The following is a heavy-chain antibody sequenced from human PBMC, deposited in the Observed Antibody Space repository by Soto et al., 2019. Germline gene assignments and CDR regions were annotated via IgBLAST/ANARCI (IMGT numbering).Heavy chain of an antibody. Sequence: SETLSLTCAVSGGSISSSNWWSWVRQPPGKGLEWIGEIYHSGSTNYNPSLKSRVTISVDKSKNQFSLKLSSVTAADTAVYYCARGDIVVVPAAEWKPNKEIGGNWFDPWGQGTLVTVSS. J-gene: IGHJ5*02. CDR3: ARGDIVVVPAAEWKPNKEIGGNWFDP. D-gene: IGHD2-2*01. CDR2: IYHSGST. V-gene: IGHV4-4*02. CDR1: GGSISSSNW.